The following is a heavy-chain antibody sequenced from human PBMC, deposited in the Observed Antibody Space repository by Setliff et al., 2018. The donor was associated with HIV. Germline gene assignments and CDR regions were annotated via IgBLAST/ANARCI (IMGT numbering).Heavy chain of an antibody. CDR1: RGTFSSYG. D-gene: IGHD3-22*01. J-gene: IGHJ4*02. V-gene: IGHV1-69*10. CDR2: IIPILGIA. Sequence: ASVKVSCKASRGTFSSYGFNWVRQAPGQGLEWMGGIIPILGIANYAQKFKGRVTITADKSTSAVYTELRSLRSEDTAVYYCARDHDSSAYTYFDYWGQGTLVTVSS. CDR3: ARDHDSSAYTYFDY.